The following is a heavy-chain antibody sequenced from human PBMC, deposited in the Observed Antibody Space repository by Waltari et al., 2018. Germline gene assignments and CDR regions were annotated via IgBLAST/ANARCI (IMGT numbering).Heavy chain of an antibody. CDR3: ASTRSYYYDSSGYYGFDY. CDR1: GGTFSSYA. Sequence: QVQLVQSGAEVKKPGSSVTVSCKASGGTFSSYAISWVRQAPGQGLEWMGGIIPIFGTANYAQKFQGRVPITTDESTSTASMELSSLRSEDTAVYYCASTRSYYYDSSGYYGFDYWGQGPLVTVSS. V-gene: IGHV1-69*05. CDR2: IIPIFGTA. J-gene: IGHJ4*02. D-gene: IGHD3-22*01.